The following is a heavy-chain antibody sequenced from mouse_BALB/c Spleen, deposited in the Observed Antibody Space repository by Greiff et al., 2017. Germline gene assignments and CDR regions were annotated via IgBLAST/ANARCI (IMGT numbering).Heavy chain of an antibody. CDR3: AREASMITSWFAY. CDR2: ISSGGST. V-gene: IGHV5-6-5*01. Sequence: DVHLVESGGGLVKPGGSLKLSCAASGFTFSSYAMSWVRQTPEKRLEWVASISSGGSTYYPDSVKGRFTIPRDNARNILYLQMSSLRSEDTAMYYCAREASMITSWFAYWGQGTLVTVSA. J-gene: IGHJ3*01. CDR1: GFTFSSYA. D-gene: IGHD2-4*01.